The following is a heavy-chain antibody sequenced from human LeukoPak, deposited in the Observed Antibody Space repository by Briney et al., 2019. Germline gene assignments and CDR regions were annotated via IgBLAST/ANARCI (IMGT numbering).Heavy chain of an antibody. CDR3: ARDWRTMIVVVRSYFDY. V-gene: IGHV3-23*01. J-gene: IGHJ4*02. Sequence: GGSLRLSCAASGFTFSSYAMSWVRQAPGKGLEWVSAISGSGGSTYYADSVKGRFTISRDNSKNTLYLQMNSLRAEDTAVYYCARDWRTMIVVVRSYFDYWGQGTLVTVSS. D-gene: IGHD3-22*01. CDR1: GFTFSSYA. CDR2: ISGSGGST.